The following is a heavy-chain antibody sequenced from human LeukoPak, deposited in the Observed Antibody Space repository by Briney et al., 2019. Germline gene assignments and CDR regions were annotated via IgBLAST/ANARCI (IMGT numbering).Heavy chain of an antibody. CDR3: AKELYNYGDYGAEGLDV. J-gene: IGHJ6*02. V-gene: IGHV3-30*18. CDR2: ISYDGSSE. Sequence: GGSLRLSCAISGFTFGNYGMHWVRQAPGKGLEWVALISYDGSSEYYAGSVKGRFTISRDNSKITVYLQMNSLKAEDTAVYYCAKELYNYGDYGAEGLDVGGQGTTVTVS. D-gene: IGHD4-17*01. CDR1: GFTFGNYG.